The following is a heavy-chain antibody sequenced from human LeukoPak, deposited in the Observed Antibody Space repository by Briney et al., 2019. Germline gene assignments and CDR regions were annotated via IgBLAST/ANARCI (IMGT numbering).Heavy chain of an antibody. Sequence: PSETLSLTCAVYGGSFSGYYWSWIRQPPGKGLEWIGEINHSGSTNYNPPLKSRVTISVDTSKNQFSLKLSSVTAADTAVYYCARDSSGYLSDYWGQGTLVTVSS. J-gene: IGHJ4*02. CDR2: INHSGST. D-gene: IGHD3-22*01. V-gene: IGHV4-34*01. CDR1: GGSFSGYY. CDR3: ARDSSGYLSDY.